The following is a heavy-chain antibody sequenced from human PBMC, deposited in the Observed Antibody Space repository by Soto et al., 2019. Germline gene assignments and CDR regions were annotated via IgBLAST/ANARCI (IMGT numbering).Heavy chain of an antibody. CDR1: GGTFSSYA. D-gene: IGHD6-13*01. Sequence: GASVKVSCKASGGTFSSYAISWVRQAPGQGLEWMGGIIPIFGTANYAQKFQGRVTITADESTSTAYMELSSLRSEDTAVYYCARDVSAAAAHKYDYYYYGMDVWGQGTTVTVYS. J-gene: IGHJ6*02. V-gene: IGHV1-69*13. CDR3: ARDVSAAAAHKYDYYYYGMDV. CDR2: IIPIFGTA.